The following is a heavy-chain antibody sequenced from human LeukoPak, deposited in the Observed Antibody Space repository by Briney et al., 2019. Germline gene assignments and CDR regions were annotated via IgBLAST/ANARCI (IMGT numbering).Heavy chain of an antibody. J-gene: IGHJ2*01. Sequence: SETLSLTCTVSGGSISSYYWSWIRQPPGKGLEWIGYIYYSVSTNYNPSLKSRVTISVDTSKNQFSLKLSSVTAADTAVYYCARLSSSWYQDWYFDLWGRGTLVTVSS. CDR3: ARLSSSWYQDWYFDL. D-gene: IGHD6-13*01. CDR1: GGSISSYY. V-gene: IGHV4-59*12. CDR2: IYYSVST.